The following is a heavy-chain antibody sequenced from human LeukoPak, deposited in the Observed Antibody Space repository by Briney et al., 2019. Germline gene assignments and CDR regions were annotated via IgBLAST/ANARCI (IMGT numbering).Heavy chain of an antibody. CDR1: EFSFSSSN. Sequence: GGSLRLSCAASEFSFSSSNMNWVRQAPGKGLEWISYISGSSSTIFYADSVKGRFIISRDNAKKSMYLRMNSLRADDTAVYYCAREVSGWRGGPFDLWGQGTMVTVSS. J-gene: IGHJ3*01. D-gene: IGHD6-19*01. CDR2: ISGSSSTI. V-gene: IGHV3-48*04. CDR3: AREVSGWRGGPFDL.